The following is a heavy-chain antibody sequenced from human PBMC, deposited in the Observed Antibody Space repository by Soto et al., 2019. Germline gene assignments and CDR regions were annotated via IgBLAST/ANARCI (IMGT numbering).Heavy chain of an antibody. CDR1: GYTFTTYD. D-gene: IGHD6-19*01. Sequence: ASVKVSCKASGYTFTTYDINWVRQATGQGLEWMGWMNPKSGDTGYAQKFQGRITMTMNTSISTTYMELSSLKPEDTAVYYCARGRGWRDFWGQGTLVTVS. CDR3: ARGRGWRDF. V-gene: IGHV1-8*01. J-gene: IGHJ4*02. CDR2: MNPKSGDT.